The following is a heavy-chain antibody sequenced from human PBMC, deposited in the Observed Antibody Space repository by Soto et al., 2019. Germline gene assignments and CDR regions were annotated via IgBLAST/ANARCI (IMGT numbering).Heavy chain of an antibody. J-gene: IGHJ3*02. CDR1: SGSSSSSNW. D-gene: IGHD3-3*02. CDR2: IYHSWCT. V-gene: IGHV4-4*02. CDR3: ARDQSIAFAGTRAFDI. Sequence: QVQLQESGPGLVKPSGTLSLTCAVSSGSSSSSNWWSWVRQPPGKGLEWIGEIYHSWCTNYNPSLKSRVTIALDQSKNQCSLKRSSVTAADTAVYYCARDQSIAFAGTRAFDIWCQGTMVTVSS.